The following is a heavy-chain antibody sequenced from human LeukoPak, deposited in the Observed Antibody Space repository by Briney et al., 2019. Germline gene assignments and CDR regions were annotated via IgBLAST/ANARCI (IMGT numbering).Heavy chain of an antibody. CDR2: ISYDGSSK. D-gene: IGHD4-17*01. CDR3: ARETGSAVGSTDFDY. V-gene: IGHV3-30-3*01. J-gene: IGHJ4*02. CDR1: GFTFSSYA. Sequence: GGSLRLSCAASGFTFSSYAIHWVRQAPGKGLEWVAVISYDGSSKYYADSVKGRFTISRDNSENTLYLQMNSLRAEDTAVYYCARETGSAVGSTDFDYWGQGTLVTVSS.